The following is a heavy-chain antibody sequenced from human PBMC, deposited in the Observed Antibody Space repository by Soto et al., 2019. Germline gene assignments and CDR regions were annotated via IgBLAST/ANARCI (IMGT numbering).Heavy chain of an antibody. V-gene: IGHV3-74*01. CDR2: INSDGSST. CDR1: GFNFSSYW. Sequence: GGSLRLSCAVSGFNFSSYWMHCVRQAPGKGLVWVSRINSDGSSTSYADSVKGRFTISRDNAKNTLYLQMNSLRAEDTAIYHCARNSGYAQNSWFDPWGQGTLVTSPQ. D-gene: IGHD5-12*01. CDR3: ARNSGYAQNSWFDP. J-gene: IGHJ5*02.